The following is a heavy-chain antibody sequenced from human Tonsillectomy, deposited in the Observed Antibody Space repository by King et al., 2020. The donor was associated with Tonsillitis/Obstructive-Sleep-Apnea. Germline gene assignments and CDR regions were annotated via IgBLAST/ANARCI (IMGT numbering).Heavy chain of an antibody. D-gene: IGHD5-12*01. CDR3: ARMGLYSGYHFDY. CDR1: GFSLSNARLG. J-gene: IGHJ4*02. V-gene: IGHV2-26*01. Sequence: VTLKESGPVLVKPPETLTLTCTVSGFSLSNARLGVRWIRQPPGKALEWLAHIFSNDEKSYSTSLKSRLTISKDTSKSQVVLTMTNMDPVDTATYYCARMGLYSGYHFDYWGQGTLVTLSS. CDR2: IFSNDEK.